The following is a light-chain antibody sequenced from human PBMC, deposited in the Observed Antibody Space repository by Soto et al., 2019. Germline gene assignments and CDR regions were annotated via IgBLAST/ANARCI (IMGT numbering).Light chain of an antibody. CDR1: QGISSY. CDR2: AAS. J-gene: IGKJ5*01. CDR3: QQLNSYPPSST. Sequence: DIQLTQSPSFLSASVGDRVTITCRASQGISSYLAWYQQKPGKAPKFLIYAASTLQSGVPSRFSGSGSGTEFTLTISSLQPEDFATYYCQQLNSYPPSSTFGQGTRLEIK. V-gene: IGKV1-9*01.